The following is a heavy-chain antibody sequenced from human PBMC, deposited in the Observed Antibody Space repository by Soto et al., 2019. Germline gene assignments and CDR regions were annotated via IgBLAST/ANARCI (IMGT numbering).Heavy chain of an antibody. Sequence: EVQLVESGGGVVRPGGSLRLSCAASGFTFDDYGMSWVRQAPGKGLEWVSGINWNGGSTGYADSVKGRFTISRDNAKNSLYLQMNTLRAEDTALYYCARAHLEGLRDHGGFDYWDQGTLVTVSS. CDR3: ARAHLEGLRDHGGFDY. CDR2: INWNGGST. V-gene: IGHV3-20*04. D-gene: IGHD3-16*01. J-gene: IGHJ4*02. CDR1: GFTFDDYG.